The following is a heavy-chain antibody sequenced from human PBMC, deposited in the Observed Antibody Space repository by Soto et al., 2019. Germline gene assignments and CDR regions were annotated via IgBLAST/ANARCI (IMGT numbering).Heavy chain of an antibody. V-gene: IGHV1-18*01. Sequence: AASVKVSCKASGGTFSSYAISWVRQAPGQGLEWMGWISAYNGTANYAQKLQGRVTMTTDTSTSTAYMELRSLRSDDTAVYYCARDSDIVATIYYYGMDVWGQGTTVTVSS. CDR2: ISAYNGTA. D-gene: IGHD5-12*01. CDR1: GGTFSSYA. CDR3: ARDSDIVATIYYYGMDV. J-gene: IGHJ6*02.